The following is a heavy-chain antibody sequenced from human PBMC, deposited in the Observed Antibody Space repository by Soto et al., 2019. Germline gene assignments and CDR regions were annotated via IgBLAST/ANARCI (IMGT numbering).Heavy chain of an antibody. CDR1: GFTFSNYA. J-gene: IGHJ4*02. Sequence: EVQLLDSGGGLVQPGGSLRLSCVASGFTFSNYAMGWVRQAPGKGLEWVSTISGSSGSTNYADSVKGRFTISRDNSKNTVFLQMNSLRDEDTAVYYGAKLPLRLYYLDYWGQGTLVTVSS. CDR3: AKLPLRLYYLDY. CDR2: ISGSSGST. V-gene: IGHV3-23*01.